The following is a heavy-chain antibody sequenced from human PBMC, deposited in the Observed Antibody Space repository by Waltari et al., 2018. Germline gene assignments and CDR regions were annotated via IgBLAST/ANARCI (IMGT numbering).Heavy chain of an antibody. CDR3: ARGDPYYYDSSGSKEYFQH. Sequence: QVQLVQSGAEVKKPGSSVKVSCKASGGTFSSYAISWVRQAPGQGLEWMGGIIPIFGTANYAQKFQGRVTITADESTSTAYMELSSLRSEDTAVYYCARGDPYYYDSSGSKEYFQHWGQGTLVTVSS. D-gene: IGHD3-22*01. J-gene: IGHJ1*01. CDR2: IIPIFGTA. CDR1: GGTFSSYA. V-gene: IGHV1-69*13.